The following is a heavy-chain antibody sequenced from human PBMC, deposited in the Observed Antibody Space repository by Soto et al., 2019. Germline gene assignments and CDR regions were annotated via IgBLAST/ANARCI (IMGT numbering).Heavy chain of an antibody. CDR1: VGSFSCYY. Sequence: SETLSLTCAVYVGSFSCYYWSWIRQPPGKGLEWIGEINHSGSTNYNPSLKSRVTISVDTSKNQFSLKLSSVTAADTAVYYCARRIPYYDFWSGYYPGAFDIWGQGTMVTVSS. CDR3: ARRIPYYDFWSGYYPGAFDI. CDR2: INHSGST. V-gene: IGHV4-34*01. J-gene: IGHJ3*02. D-gene: IGHD3-3*01.